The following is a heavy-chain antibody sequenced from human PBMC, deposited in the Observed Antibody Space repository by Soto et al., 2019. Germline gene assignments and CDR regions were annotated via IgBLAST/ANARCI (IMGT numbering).Heavy chain of an antibody. D-gene: IGHD3-9*01. CDR2: IYWDDDK. J-gene: IGHJ4*02. CDR1: GFSLSTSGVG. V-gene: IGHV2-5*02. CDR3: AHMVRYYDILTGSSWTIDY. Sequence: QITLKESGPTLVKPTQTLTLTCTFSGFSLSTSGVGVGWIRQPPGKALEWLALIYWDDDKRYSPSLKSRLTITNDTSKNQVVLTMPNMDPVATAPYYGAHMVRYYDILTGSSWTIDYWGQGTLVTVSS.